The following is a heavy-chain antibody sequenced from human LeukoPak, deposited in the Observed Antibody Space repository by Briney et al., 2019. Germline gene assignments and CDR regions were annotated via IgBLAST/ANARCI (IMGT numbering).Heavy chain of an antibody. J-gene: IGHJ4*02. CDR1: GFTFSSYA. CDR3: ARVIGGNYGGDY. Sequence: GGSLRLSCAASGFTFSSYAMSWVRQAPGKGLEWVSAISGSGDTTYCADSVKGRFTISRDKSKNTLYLQMNSLRVEDTALYYCARVIGGNYGGDYWGQGTLVTVSS. CDR2: ISGSGDTT. V-gene: IGHV3-23*01. D-gene: IGHD4/OR15-4a*01.